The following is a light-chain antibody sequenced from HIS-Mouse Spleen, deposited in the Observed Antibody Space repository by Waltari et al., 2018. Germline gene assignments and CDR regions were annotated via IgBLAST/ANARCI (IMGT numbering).Light chain of an antibody. CDR1: QSISSW. V-gene: IGKV1-5*03. CDR2: KAS. Sequence: QMTQSPSTLSASVGDRVTITCRASQSISSWLAWYQQKPGKAPKLLIYKASSLESGVPSRFSGSGSGTEFTLTISSLQPDDFATYYCQQYNSYSPFGQGTKVEIK. J-gene: IGKJ1*01. CDR3: QQYNSYSP.